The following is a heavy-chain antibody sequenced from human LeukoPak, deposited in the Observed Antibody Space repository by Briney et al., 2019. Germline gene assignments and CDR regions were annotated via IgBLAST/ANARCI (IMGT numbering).Heavy chain of an antibody. CDR1: GGSVSTFY. CDR3: AGSPITTTEGYFNL. CDR2: IYFSGSP. D-gene: IGHD1-20*01. Sequence: PSEALSLTCSISGGSVSTFYWSWIRQPPGKGLEWIGYIYFSGSPNYSPSLKSRAAISIDTSKNRLSLNLTSVTAADTALYYCAGSPITTTEGYFNLWSRGTLVTVSS. V-gene: IGHV4-59*02. J-gene: IGHJ2*01.